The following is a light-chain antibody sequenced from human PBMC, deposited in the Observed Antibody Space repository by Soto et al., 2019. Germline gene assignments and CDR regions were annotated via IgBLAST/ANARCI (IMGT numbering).Light chain of an antibody. V-gene: IGKV1-5*01. J-gene: IGKJ1*01. CDR3: EHYNSYWA. CDR2: AAS. Sequence: DIQMTLSPSTLSASVLDRITITGRASQSISGWLAWYQQQPGEAPQLLIYAASALESGVPSRFSGGGSGTEFTLTVSSLQPDDVATYYCEHYNSYWAVGQGTKVDIK. CDR1: QSISGW.